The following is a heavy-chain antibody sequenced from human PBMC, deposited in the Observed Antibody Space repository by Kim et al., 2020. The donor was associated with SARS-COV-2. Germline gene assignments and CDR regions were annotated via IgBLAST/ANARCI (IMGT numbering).Heavy chain of an antibody. CDR3: ARGPQQNSVTFSYHYHHAFDL. J-gene: IGHJ3*01. Sequence: SETLSLTCTVSGGSVSSGCYYWSWIRQHPGKGLEWIGYIYYSGSTHYNPSLKSRVTISVDTAKNQFSLKLSSVTAADTAVYYCARGPQQNSVTFSYHYHHAFDLWGQGTMVTVST. CDR2: IYYSGST. D-gene: IGHD1-26*01. CDR1: GGSVSSGCYY. V-gene: IGHV4-31*03.